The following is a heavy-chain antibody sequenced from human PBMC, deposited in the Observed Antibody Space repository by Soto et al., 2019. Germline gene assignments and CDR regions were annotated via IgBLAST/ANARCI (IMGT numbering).Heavy chain of an antibody. Sequence: PSETLSLTCTVSGGSISNYYWSWLRQPPGKGLEWIGHIYYSRSTNYNPSLKSRLTISVDTSKNQFSLKLGSVTAADTAVYYCATDVMIALSDNAFDPWGQGTLVTVSS. J-gene: IGHJ5*02. CDR2: IYYSRST. CDR1: GGSISNYY. D-gene: IGHD3-22*01. V-gene: IGHV4-59*01. CDR3: ATDVMIALSDNAFDP.